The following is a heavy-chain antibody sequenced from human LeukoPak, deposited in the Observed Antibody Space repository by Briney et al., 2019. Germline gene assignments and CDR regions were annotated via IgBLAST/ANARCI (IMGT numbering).Heavy chain of an antibody. CDR2: INTDGSST. J-gene: IGHJ4*02. V-gene: IGHV3-74*01. D-gene: IGHD2-15*01. CDR1: GFTFSSYG. CDR3: AKGRTPDY. Sequence: GGSLRLSCAASGFTFSSYGLHSVREAPGCGLVWVSRINTDGSSTNYADSVKGRFTISRDNSNNTLYLQMNSLRAEDTAVYYCAKGRTPDYWGQGTLVTVSS.